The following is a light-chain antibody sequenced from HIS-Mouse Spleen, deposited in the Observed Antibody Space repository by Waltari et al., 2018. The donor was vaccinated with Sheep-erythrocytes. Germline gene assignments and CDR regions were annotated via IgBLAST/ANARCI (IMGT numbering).Light chain of an antibody. CDR3: QQRSNWYT. J-gene: IGKJ2*01. Sequence: EIVLTQSPATLSLSPGERAPLSCRASQSVSSYLAWYQQKPGQAPGLLIYDASNRATGIPARFSGSGSGTDFTLTISSLEPEDFAVYYCQQRSNWYTFGQGTKLEIK. CDR2: DAS. CDR1: QSVSSY. V-gene: IGKV3-11*01.